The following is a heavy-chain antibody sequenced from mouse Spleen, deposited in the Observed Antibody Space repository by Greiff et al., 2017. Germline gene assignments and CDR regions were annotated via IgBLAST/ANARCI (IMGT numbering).Heavy chain of an antibody. J-gene: IGHJ2*01. CDR1: GFTFSDYY. Sequence: EVQLVESGGGLVQPGGSLKLSCATSGFTFSDYYMYWVRQTPEKRLEWVAYISNGGGSTYYPDTVKGRFTISRDNAKNTLYLQMSRLKSEDTAMYYCARRGDYYGSSAYYFDYWGQGTTLTVSS. CDR3: ARRGDYYGSSAYYFDY. CDR2: ISNGGGST. V-gene: IGHV5-12*02. D-gene: IGHD1-1*01.